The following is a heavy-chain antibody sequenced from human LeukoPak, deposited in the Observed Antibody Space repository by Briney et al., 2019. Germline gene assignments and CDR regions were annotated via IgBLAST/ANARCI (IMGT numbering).Heavy chain of an antibody. CDR3: ARDRGVYYYGMDV. J-gene: IGHJ6*02. CDR1: GYTFTGYY. Sequence: ASVKVSCKASGYTFTGYYMHWVRQAPGQGLEWMGWINPNSGGTNYAQKFQGRVTMTRDTSISTAYMELSRLRSEDTAVYYCARDRGVYYYGMDVWGQGTTVTVS. D-gene: IGHD3-10*01. CDR2: INPNSGGT. V-gene: IGHV1-2*02.